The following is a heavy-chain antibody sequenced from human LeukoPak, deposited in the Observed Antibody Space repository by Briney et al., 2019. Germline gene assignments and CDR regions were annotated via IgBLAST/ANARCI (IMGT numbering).Heavy chain of an antibody. CDR2: XXXXXST. D-gene: IGHD5-18*01. V-gene: IGHV4-34*01. J-gene: IGHJ6*02. CDR1: GGSFSGYY. CDR3: ASAGVRGYSQLSARYGMDV. Sequence: SETLSLTCAVYGGSFSGYYWSWIRQPPXXXXXXXXXXXXXXSTNYNPSLKSRVTISVDTSKNQFSLKLSSVTAADTAVYYCASAGVRGYSQLSARYGMDVWGQGTTVTVSS.